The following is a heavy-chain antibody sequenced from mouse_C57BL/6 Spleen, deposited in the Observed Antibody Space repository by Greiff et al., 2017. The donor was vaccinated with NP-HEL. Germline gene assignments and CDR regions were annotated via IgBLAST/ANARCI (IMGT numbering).Heavy chain of an antibody. CDR3: ALSNSPFAWFAY. D-gene: IGHD2-5*01. CDR1: GFTITSYY. J-gene: IGHJ3*01. CDR2: IDPDSGGT. V-gene: IGHV14-2*01. Sequence: VQLQQSGAELVKPGASVKLSCTASGFTITSYYMNWVKQRPGQGLEWIGGIDPDSGGTKYTPKFQGKATITADTSSNTAYLQLSSLTSEDTAVYYCALSNSPFAWFAYWGQGTLVTVSA.